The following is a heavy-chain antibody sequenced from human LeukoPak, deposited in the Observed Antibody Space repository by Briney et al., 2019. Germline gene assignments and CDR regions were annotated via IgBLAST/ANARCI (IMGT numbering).Heavy chain of an antibody. CDR2: INHSGST. CDR3: ARQGMNTATFDY. Sequence: PSETLSLTCAVYGASFSGYYWSWIRQPPGKGLEWIGEINHSGSTNYNPSLKTRVTISVDTSKSQFSLKLRSVTAADTAVYFCARQGMNTATFDYWGQGTLVTVSS. V-gene: IGHV4-34*01. J-gene: IGHJ4*02. D-gene: IGHD4-17*01. CDR1: GASFSGYY.